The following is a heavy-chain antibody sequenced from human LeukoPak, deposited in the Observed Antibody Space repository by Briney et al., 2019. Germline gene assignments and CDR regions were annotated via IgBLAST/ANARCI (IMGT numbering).Heavy chain of an antibody. J-gene: IGHJ4*02. CDR2: INHSGST. CDR3: ARGTAVRIDY. CDR1: GGSFSGYY. D-gene: IGHD4-17*01. V-gene: IGHV4-34*01. Sequence: PSETLSLTCAVYGGSFSGYYWSWIRQPPGKGLEWIGEINHSGSTNYNPSLKSRVTISVDTSKNQFSLKLSSVTAADTAVYYCARGTAVRIDYWGQGTLVTVSS.